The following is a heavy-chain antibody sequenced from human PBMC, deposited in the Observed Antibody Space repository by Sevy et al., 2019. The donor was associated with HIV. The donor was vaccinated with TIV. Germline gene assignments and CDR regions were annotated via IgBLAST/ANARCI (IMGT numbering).Heavy chain of an antibody. D-gene: IGHD1-1*01. V-gene: IGHV3-21*01. J-gene: IGHJ4*02. CDR1: GFTFSSYR. Sequence: GGSLRLSCAASGFTFSSYRMTWVRQAPGKGLEWVSCISSTSAYINYADSVKGRFTISRYNAKIVLYLQMDNLRAEDTAVYYCARAVLEISTWRSDYWGQGTLVTVSS. CDR2: ISSTSAYI. CDR3: ARAVLEISTWRSDY.